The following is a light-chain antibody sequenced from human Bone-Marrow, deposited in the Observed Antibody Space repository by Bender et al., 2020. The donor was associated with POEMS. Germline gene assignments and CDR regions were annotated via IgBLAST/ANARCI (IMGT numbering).Light chain of an antibody. Sequence: QSVLTQPPSVSGAPGQRVTISCTGSSSNTGSGYDINWYQHLPGTAPKLLIYGYNNRPSGVPDRFSGSNSGNTATLIISGVEAGDEADYYCQVWEISSGPHWVFGGGTKLTVL. J-gene: IGLJ3*02. CDR1: SSNTGSGYD. V-gene: IGLV1-40*01. CDR2: GYN. CDR3: QVWEISSGPHWV.